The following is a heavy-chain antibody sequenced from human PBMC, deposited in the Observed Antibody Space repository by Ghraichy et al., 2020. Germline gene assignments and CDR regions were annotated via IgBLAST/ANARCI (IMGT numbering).Heavy chain of an antibody. V-gene: IGHV3-23*01. D-gene: IGHD3-22*01. J-gene: IGHJ4*02. CDR3: AKDNYYDDSSGYYSPGY. CDR1: GFTFSSYA. Sequence: GGSLRLSCAASGFTFSSYAMSWVRQAPGKGLEWVLAISGSGGSTYYADSVKGPFTISRDNSKNTLYLQMNSLRAEDTAVYYCAKDNYYDDSSGYYSPGYWGQGTLVTVSS. CDR2: ISGSGGST.